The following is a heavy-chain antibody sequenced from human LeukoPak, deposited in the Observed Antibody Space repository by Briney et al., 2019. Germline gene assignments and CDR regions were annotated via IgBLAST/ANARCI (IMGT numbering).Heavy chain of an antibody. Sequence: GASVKVSCNASGYTYTSYDINWVRQAPGQGLEWMGWRNPTSGHTVYAKKFHARVTMTRDTSISPAYIELTSLTSEDTAVYYCARSPVGVRKKHDFWGQGTLVIVSS. J-gene: IGHJ4*02. CDR2: RNPTSGHT. V-gene: IGHV1-8*01. D-gene: IGHD3-10*01. CDR1: GYTYTSYD. CDR3: ARSPVGVRKKHDF.